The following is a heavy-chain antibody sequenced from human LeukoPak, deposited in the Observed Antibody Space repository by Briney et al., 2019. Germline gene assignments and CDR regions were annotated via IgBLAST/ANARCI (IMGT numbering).Heavy chain of an antibody. CDR3: ARGPPPLGLDY. CDR1: GGTFSSYA. CDR2: IIPIFGTA. Sequence: SVKVSCKASGGTFSSYAISWVRQAPGQGLEWMGGIIPIFGTANYAQKFQGRVTMTRNASISTAYMELSSLRSEDTAVYYCARGPPPLGLDYWGQGTLVTVSS. V-gene: IGHV1-69*05. D-gene: IGHD3-10*01. J-gene: IGHJ4*02.